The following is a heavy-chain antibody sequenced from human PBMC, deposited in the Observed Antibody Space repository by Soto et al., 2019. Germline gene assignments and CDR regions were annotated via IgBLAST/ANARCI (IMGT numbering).Heavy chain of an antibody. J-gene: IGHJ4*02. D-gene: IGHD5-18*01. CDR1: GFTFSSYA. CDR2: ISGSGGST. V-gene: IGHV3-23*01. Sequence: SGGSLRLSCAASGFTFSSYAMSWVRQAPGKGLEWVSAISGSGGSTYYADSVKGRFTISRDNSKNTLYLQMNSLRAEDTAVYYCAKGDLIDTAMAYFDYWGQGTLVTVSS. CDR3: AKGDLIDTAMAYFDY.